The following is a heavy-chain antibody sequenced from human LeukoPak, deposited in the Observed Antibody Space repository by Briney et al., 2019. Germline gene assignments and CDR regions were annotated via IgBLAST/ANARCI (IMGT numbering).Heavy chain of an antibody. D-gene: IGHD1-26*01. CDR1: GFTFSSYG. Sequence: GGSLRLSCAASGFTFSSYGMHWVRQAPGKGLEWVAVISYDGSNKYYADSVKGRFTISRDNSKNTLYLQMNSLRAEDTAVYYCARSYANEWELPHWGQGTLVTVSS. V-gene: IGHV3-30*03. J-gene: IGHJ4*02. CDR3: ARSYANEWELPH. CDR2: ISYDGSNK.